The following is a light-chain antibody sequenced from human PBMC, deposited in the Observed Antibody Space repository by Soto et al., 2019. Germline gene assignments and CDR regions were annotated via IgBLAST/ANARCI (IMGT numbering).Light chain of an antibody. J-gene: IGKJ4*02. V-gene: IGKV3-20*01. Sequence: EIVLTQSPGTLSLSPGERATLSCRASQSVSSSSLAWYQQKPGQAPRLLIYGASSRATGIPDRFSGRGSGTDFTLTISRLEPEDFAVYYCQQYGSSPSLTFGGGTKVEIK. CDR1: QSVSSSS. CDR2: GAS. CDR3: QQYGSSPSLT.